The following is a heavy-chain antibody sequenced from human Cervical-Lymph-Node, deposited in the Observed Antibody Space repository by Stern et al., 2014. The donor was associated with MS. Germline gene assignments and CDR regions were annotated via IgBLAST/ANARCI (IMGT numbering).Heavy chain of an antibody. D-gene: IGHD2-15*01. Sequence: QEQQVQYGAEVKKPGASVKVSCKASGYTFTSYGISWERQATGQGLEWMGWIDAYNGTTYYAHNLQGRVTMATDTSTSTSYMELSSLRSDDTAVYYFARGLLGSENAFDIWGQVTMVTVSS. CDR2: IDAYNGTT. J-gene: IGHJ3*02. CDR3: ARGLLGSENAFDI. CDR1: GYTFTSYG. V-gene: IGHV1-18*01.